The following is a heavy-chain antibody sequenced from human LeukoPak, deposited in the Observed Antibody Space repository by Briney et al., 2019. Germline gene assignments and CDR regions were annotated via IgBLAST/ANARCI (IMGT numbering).Heavy chain of an antibody. Sequence: SETLSLTCTVSGGSISSYYWSWIRQPPGKGLEWIGYIYYSGSTNYNPSLKSRVTISVDTSKNQFSLKLSSVTAADTAVYYCARDGMVATAWYFDLWGRGTLVSVSS. CDR2: IYYSGST. J-gene: IGHJ2*01. D-gene: IGHD5-12*01. V-gene: IGHV4-59*01. CDR3: ARDGMVATAWYFDL. CDR1: GGSISSYY.